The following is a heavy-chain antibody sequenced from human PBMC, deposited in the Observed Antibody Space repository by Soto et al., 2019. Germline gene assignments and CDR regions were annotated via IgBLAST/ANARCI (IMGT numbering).Heavy chain of an antibody. CDR1: GFTFSTFN. V-gene: IGHV3-13*01. J-gene: IGHJ5*02. D-gene: IGHD3-10*01. Sequence: GGSLRLSCAAAGFTFSTFNIHWVRQAPGKGLEWVSGIGTLSDTVYAASVQGRFTISRQNAKNSVYLQMNSLRAGDTAFYYCARGRSFSYDSTPPPMFDPWGQGTLVTVSS. CDR3: ARGRSFSYDSTPPPMFDP. CDR2: IGTLSDT.